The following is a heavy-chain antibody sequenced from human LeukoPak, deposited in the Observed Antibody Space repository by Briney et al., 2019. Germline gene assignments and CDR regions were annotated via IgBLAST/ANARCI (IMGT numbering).Heavy chain of an antibody. J-gene: IGHJ5*02. CDR3: ARMSSSWYTGAGDWCDP. D-gene: IGHD6-13*01. CDR2: IYSGGST. Sequence: PGGSLRLSCAASGFTVSSNYMSWVRQAPGKGLEWVSVIYSGGSTYYADSVKGRFTISRDNSKNTLYLQMNSLRAEDTAVYYCARMSSSWYTGAGDWCDPWGQGTLVTVSS. CDR1: GFTVSSNY. V-gene: IGHV3-53*01.